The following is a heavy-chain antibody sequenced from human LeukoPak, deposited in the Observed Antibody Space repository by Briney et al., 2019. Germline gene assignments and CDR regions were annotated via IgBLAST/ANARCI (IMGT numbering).Heavy chain of an antibody. V-gene: IGHV4-39*07. CDR2: IYYSGST. D-gene: IGHD4-23*01. CDR1: GGSISSSSYY. Sequence: PSETLSFTCTVSGGSISSSSYYWGWIRQPPGKGLEWIGSIYYSGSTYYNPSLKSRVTISVDTSKNQFSLKLSSVTAADTAVYYCARTVHDYGGRAFDIWGQGTMVTVSS. J-gene: IGHJ3*02. CDR3: ARTVHDYGGRAFDI.